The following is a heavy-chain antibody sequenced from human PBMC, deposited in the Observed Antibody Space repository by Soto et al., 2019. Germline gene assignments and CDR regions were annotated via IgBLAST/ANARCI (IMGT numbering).Heavy chain of an antibody. D-gene: IGHD2-2*01. Sequence: GGSLRLSCVASGFTFSSHDMHWVRQAPGKGLEWVGVMSYDGSNKYYGDSVKGRFTISGDNSKNTLYLQMNSLRAEDTAVYHCAKARGGYCSTTNCYGMDVWGQGTTVTVSS. CDR3: AKARGGYCSTTNCYGMDV. V-gene: IGHV3-30*18. CDR1: GFTFSSHD. J-gene: IGHJ6*02. CDR2: MSYDGSNK.